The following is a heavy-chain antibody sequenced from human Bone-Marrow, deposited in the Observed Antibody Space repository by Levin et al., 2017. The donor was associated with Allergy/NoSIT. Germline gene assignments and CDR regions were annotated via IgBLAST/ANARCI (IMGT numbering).Heavy chain of an antibody. CDR2: INRGGTST. Sequence: GESLKISCAASGFAFSNYWMHWVRQAPGKGLVWVSRINRGGTSTTYADSVKGRFTISRDNAKNTLYLQMNSLRAEDTAVYYCARDPFAYNFGSGSYLDWWGQGALVSVSS. V-gene: IGHV3-74*01. J-gene: IGHJ4*02. D-gene: IGHD3-10*01. CDR1: GFAFSNYW. CDR3: ARDPFAYNFGSGSYLDW.